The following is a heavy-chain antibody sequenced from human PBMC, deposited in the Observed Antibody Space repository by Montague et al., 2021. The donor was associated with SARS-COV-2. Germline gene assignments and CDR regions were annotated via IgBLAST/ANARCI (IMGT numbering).Heavy chain of an antibody. D-gene: IGHD6-13*01. CDR2: IFHSGTI. Sequence: SETLSLTCRVSGDSISTSTWWTWVRQPPGKGLEWIGEIFHSGTINYNPSLKSRVSISVDKSNNQFSLRLSSLIAADTAVYYCATLSRRTAAGTRDYFDLDVWGQGTTVVVSS. CDR1: GDSISTSTW. CDR3: ATLSRRTAAGTRDYFDLDV. V-gene: IGHV4-4*02. J-gene: IGHJ6*02.